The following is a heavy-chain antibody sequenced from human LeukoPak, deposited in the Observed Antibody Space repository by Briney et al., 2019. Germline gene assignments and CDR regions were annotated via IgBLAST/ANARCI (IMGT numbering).Heavy chain of an antibody. CDR2: IKEDGTSA. CDR1: GFGFSVYW. V-gene: IGHV3-74*01. D-gene: IGHD5-18*01. J-gene: IGHJ4*02. CDR3: ARVPTNSYGFGQ. Sequence: PGGSLRLSCAASGFGFSVYWMHWVRQAPGKGLVWVAHIKEDGTSASHADSVKGRFAISRDNAKNTLYLQMNSLTVEDTAVYYCARVPTNSYGFGQWGQGSLVTVSS.